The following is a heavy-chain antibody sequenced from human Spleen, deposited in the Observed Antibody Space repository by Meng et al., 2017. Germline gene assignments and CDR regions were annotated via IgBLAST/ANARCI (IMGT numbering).Heavy chain of an antibody. D-gene: IGHD5-18*01. CDR2: IYYSGST. CDR3: ARHTVYTAKFDS. CDR1: GGSVSSNDYF. V-gene: IGHV4-61*08. J-gene: IGHJ4*02. Sequence: QVQLQQWGAGLLKPSETLSLSCTVSGGSVSSNDYFWSWIRQPPGRGLEWIGYIYYSGSTNSNPSLKSRVTISVDTSTNRFSLKLSSVTAADTAVYYCARHTVYTAKFDSWGQGSLVTVSS.